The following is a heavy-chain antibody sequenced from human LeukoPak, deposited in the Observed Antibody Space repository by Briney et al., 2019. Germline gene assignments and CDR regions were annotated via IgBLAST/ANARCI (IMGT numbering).Heavy chain of an antibody. D-gene: IGHD3-10*01. CDR3: AKDHGLLWFRESYFDY. J-gene: IGHJ4*02. V-gene: IGHV3-23*01. Sequence: GGSLRLSCAASGFTFSSYAMSWVRQAPGKGLEWVPAISGSGGSTYYADSVKGRFTISRDNSKNTLYLQMNSLRAEDTAVYYCAKDHGLLWFRESYFDYWGQGTLVTVSS. CDR2: ISGSGGST. CDR1: GFTFSSYA.